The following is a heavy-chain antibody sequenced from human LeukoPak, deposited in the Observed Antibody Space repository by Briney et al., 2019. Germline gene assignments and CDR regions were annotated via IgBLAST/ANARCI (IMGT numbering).Heavy chain of an antibody. CDR3: ARDNYSGSRYFDH. D-gene: IGHD1-26*01. V-gene: IGHV3-74*01. CDR2: IRSDGSDT. Sequence: GGSLRLSCAASGFTFSDTWMHWVRQAPGEGLVWVSRIRSDGSDTRYAESVKGRFTISRDNAKNTLYLQMNSLRAEDTAIYYCARDNYSGSRYFDHWGQGTLVTVSS. J-gene: IGHJ4*02. CDR1: GFTFSDTW.